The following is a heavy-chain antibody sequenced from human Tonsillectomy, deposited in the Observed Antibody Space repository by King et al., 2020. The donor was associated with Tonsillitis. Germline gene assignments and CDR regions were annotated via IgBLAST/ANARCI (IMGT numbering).Heavy chain of an antibody. V-gene: IGHV4-39*07. CDR2: IYYTGRT. Sequence: QLQESGPGLVKPSETLSLTCTVSGGSIGNNVYYWGWIRQPPGKGLEWIGSIYYTGRTYYNPSLKSRVTMSLDTSKHEFSLKLSSLTAADTAVYSCARQGGGLSYGNYYGMDVWGKGTTVTVAS. J-gene: IGHJ6*04. D-gene: IGHD5-18*01. CDR1: GGSIGNNVYY. CDR3: ARQGGGLSYGNYYGMDV.